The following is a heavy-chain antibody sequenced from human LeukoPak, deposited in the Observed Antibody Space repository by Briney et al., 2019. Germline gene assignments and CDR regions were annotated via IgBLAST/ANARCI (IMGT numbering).Heavy chain of an antibody. CDR2: IRIKTNSYAT. J-gene: IGHJ4*02. CDR3: TTLDFDY. CDR1: GFTFSSYW. Sequence: GGSLKLSCAASGFTFSSYWMSWIRQASGKGLEWVGRIRIKTNSYATEYAASVKGRFTISRDDSKNTAYLQMNSLKTEDTAVYYCTTLDFDYWGQGTLVTVSS. V-gene: IGHV3-73*01.